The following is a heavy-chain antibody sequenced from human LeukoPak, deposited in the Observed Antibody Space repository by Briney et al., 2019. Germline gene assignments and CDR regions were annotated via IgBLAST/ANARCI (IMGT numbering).Heavy chain of an antibody. CDR2: IYHSGST. J-gene: IGHJ4*02. CDR3: ARESTERIVVVTATPPYYFDY. Sequence: SETLSLTCTVSGYSISSGYYWGWIRQPPGKGLEWIGSIYHSGSTYYNPSLKSRVTISVDTSKNQFSLKLSSVTAADTAVYYCARESTERIVVVTATPPYYFDYWGQGTLVTVSS. D-gene: IGHD2-21*02. V-gene: IGHV4-38-2*02. CDR1: GYSISSGYY.